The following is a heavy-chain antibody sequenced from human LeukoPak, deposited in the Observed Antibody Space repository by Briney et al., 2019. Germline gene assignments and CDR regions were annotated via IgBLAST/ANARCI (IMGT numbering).Heavy chain of an antibody. CDR2: ISPDSNYK. J-gene: IGHJ4*02. D-gene: IGHD3-22*01. CDR1: GFTFSTYS. V-gene: IGHV3-21*01. Sequence: PGGSLRLSCAASGFTFSTYSMNWLRLAPGKGLEWVSSISPDSNYKYYVDSVKGRFTISRDNAKNSLYLQMNTLRAEDTAIYYCARDPRYSYDDSGTFDSWGQGTLVIVSS. CDR3: ARDPRYSYDDSGTFDS.